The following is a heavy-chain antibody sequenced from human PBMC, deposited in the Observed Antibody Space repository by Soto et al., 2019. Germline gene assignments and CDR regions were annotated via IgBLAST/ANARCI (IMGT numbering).Heavy chain of an antibody. D-gene: IGHD3-22*01. CDR1: GFTFSSYG. V-gene: IGHV3-30*18. J-gene: IGHJ4*02. CDR3: AKAHRITMIVVVMPPGDY. CDR2: ISYDGSNK. Sequence: QVQLVESGGGVVQPGRSLRLSCAASGFTFSSYGMHWVRQAPGKGLEWVAVISYDGSNKYYADSVKGRFTISRDNSKNTXFLQMNSLRAEDTAVYYCAKAHRITMIVVVMPPGDYWGQGTLVTVSS.